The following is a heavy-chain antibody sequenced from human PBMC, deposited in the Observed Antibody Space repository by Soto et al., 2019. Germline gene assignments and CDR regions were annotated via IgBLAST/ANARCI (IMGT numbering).Heavy chain of an antibody. CDR1: GGSFSDYQ. J-gene: IGHJ4*02. D-gene: IGHD3-22*01. Sequence: PSEILSLTCAVYGGSFSDYQWTWIRQPPGKGLEWIGEINHSGSTNYSPSLKSRVIISVDTSKNQFSLKLSSVTAADTAVYYCARAAHYDRSGYYYPYWGQGNLVPAPQ. V-gene: IGHV4-34*01. CDR3: ARAAHYDRSGYYYPY. CDR2: INHSGST.